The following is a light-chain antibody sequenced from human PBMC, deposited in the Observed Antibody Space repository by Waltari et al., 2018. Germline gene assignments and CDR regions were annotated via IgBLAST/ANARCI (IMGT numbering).Light chain of an antibody. CDR1: SSDVGGFNC. V-gene: IGLV2-11*01. CDR3: CSYAGFYTYV. J-gene: IGLJ1*01. CDR2: EVT. Sequence: QSALTHPRSVSGSPGQSVTISCPGTSSDVGGFNCVSWFQQHPGEAPKLIIYEVTKRPSGVPGRFSGSKSGNTASLTISGLQAEDDSDYCCCSYAGFYTYVFGTGTKVTVL.